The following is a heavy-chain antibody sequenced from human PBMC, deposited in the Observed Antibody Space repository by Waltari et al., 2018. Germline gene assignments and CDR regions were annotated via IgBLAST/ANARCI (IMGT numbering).Heavy chain of an antibody. Sequence: QVQLQESAPGLVKPSETLSLTCTVSGGSIIRYYWSWIRQPPGKGLEWIGYIYYSGSTNYNPSLKSRVTISVDTSKNQFSLKLSSVTAADTAVYYCARGRGSYRHDAFDIWGQGTMVTVSS. V-gene: IGHV4-59*01. CDR3: ARGRGSYRHDAFDI. CDR2: IYYSGST. J-gene: IGHJ3*02. D-gene: IGHD3-16*02. CDR1: GGSIIRYY.